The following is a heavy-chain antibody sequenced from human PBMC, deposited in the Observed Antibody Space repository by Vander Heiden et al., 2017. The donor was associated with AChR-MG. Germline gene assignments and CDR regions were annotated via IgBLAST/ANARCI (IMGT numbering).Heavy chain of an antibody. CDR2: IIPIFGTA. V-gene: IGHV1-69*01. Sequence: QVQLVQSGAEVKKPGSSVKVSCKASGGTFSSYPISGVRQAPGQGLEWMGGIIPIFGTANYAQKFQGRVTITADESTSTAYMELSSLRSEDTAVYYCARVVPAAPRYYYYGMDVWGQGTTVTVSS. J-gene: IGHJ6*02. D-gene: IGHD2-2*01. CDR1: GGTFSSYP. CDR3: ARVVPAAPRYYYYGMDV.